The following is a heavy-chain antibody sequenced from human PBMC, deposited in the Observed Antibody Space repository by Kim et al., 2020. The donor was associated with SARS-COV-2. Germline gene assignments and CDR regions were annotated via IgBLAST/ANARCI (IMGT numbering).Heavy chain of an antibody. D-gene: IGHD3-10*01. J-gene: IGHJ4*02. V-gene: IGHV3-23*01. CDR3: AKDGVRYGSGLAFDC. CDR1: GFTFSSYA. CDR2: ISGSGGST. Sequence: GGSLRLSCAASGFTFSSYAMSWVRQAPGKGLEWVSAISGSGGSTYYADSVKGRFTISRDNSKNTLYLQMNSLRAEDTAVYYCAKDGVRYGSGLAFDCWGQGTLVTVSS.